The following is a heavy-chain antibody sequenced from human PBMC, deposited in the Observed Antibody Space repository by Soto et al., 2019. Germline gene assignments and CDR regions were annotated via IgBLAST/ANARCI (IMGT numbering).Heavy chain of an antibody. CDR3: AKDSRSLTRMTIIGGDYMDV. V-gene: IGHV3-23*01. D-gene: IGHD3-3*01. CDR1: GLTFISHA. J-gene: IGHJ6*03. Sequence: GGFLRLSWAAAGLTFISHAMSWVLKASRKGLKWVAAISDCGGRTYYGDSVKCRFTISRDNSKNTLYLKMISLRLEDTAVYYCAKDSRSLTRMTIIGGDYMDVWGKGTTVTVPS. CDR2: ISDCGGRT.